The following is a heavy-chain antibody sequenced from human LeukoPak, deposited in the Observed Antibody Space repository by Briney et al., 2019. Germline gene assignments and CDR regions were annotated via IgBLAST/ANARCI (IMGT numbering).Heavy chain of an antibody. CDR2: ISYDGSNK. CDR1: GFTFSSYG. D-gene: IGHD2-2*02. V-gene: IGHV3-30*03. CDR3: ARAPYTTGRSFYFDS. Sequence: GGSLRLSCAASGFTFSSYGMHWVRQAPGKGLEWVAVISYDGSNKYYADSVKGRFTTSRDNSKNTLYLQMNSLRAEDTAVYYCARAPYTTGRSFYFDSWGQGTLVTVSS. J-gene: IGHJ4*02.